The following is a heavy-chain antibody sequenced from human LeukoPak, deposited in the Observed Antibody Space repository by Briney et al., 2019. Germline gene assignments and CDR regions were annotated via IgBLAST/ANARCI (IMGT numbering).Heavy chain of an antibody. CDR3: ARDHLAVAGFDP. Sequence: SETLSLTCAVYGGSFSGYYWSWIRQPPGKGLEWIGEINHSGGTNYNPSLKSRVTISVDTTKNQFSLKLSSVTAADTAVYYCARDHLAVAGFDPWGQGTLVTVSS. J-gene: IGHJ5*02. V-gene: IGHV4-34*01. CDR1: GGSFSGYY. D-gene: IGHD6-19*01. CDR2: INHSGGT.